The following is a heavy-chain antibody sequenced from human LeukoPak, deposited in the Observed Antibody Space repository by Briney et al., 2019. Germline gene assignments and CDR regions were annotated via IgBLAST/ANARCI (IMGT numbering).Heavy chain of an antibody. Sequence: GGSLRLSRAASGFMFSSPGMHWVRQAPGKGLEWVAVISYDGSKKYYADSVKGRFTISRDNPKNTLYLQMNSLRAEETAVYYCAKDEFGEKNGMDVWGKGTTVTVSS. D-gene: IGHD3-10*01. CDR3: AKDEFGEKNGMDV. CDR2: ISYDGSKK. J-gene: IGHJ6*04. V-gene: IGHV3-30*18. CDR1: GFMFSSPG.